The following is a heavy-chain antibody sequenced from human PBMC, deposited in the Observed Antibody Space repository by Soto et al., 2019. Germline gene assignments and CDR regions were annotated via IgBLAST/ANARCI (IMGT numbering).Heavy chain of an antibody. Sequence: EMQLVQSGAEVKKSGESLKISCVGSGFSFSRYTVGWVRQVPGKGLEWMGVIHPGDSDTRYSPSFQGQVTISADKSISTACMQWSSLKASDTAMYYSTLSYGDSYYYYYGMDVWGQGTTVTVSS. V-gene: IGHV5-51*01. J-gene: IGHJ6*02. CDR1: GFSFSRYT. CDR3: TLSYGDSYYYYYGMDV. CDR2: IHPGDSDT. D-gene: IGHD4-17*01.